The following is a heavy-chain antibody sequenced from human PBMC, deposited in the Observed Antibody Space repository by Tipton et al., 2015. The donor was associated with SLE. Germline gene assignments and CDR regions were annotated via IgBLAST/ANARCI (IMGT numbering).Heavy chain of an antibody. CDR1: GGSISSGNYY. V-gene: IGHV4-61*09. D-gene: IGHD4-17*01. CDR2: IYTDGYT. Sequence: TLSLTCTVSGGSISSGNYYWNWIRKPAGKGLEWIGHIYTDGYTNYNPSLRSRVTISVDTSKTQFSLRLTSVTAADTAVYYCAGTVTTVTTFDYWGQGTLVTVSS. CDR3: AGTVTTVTTFDY. J-gene: IGHJ4*02.